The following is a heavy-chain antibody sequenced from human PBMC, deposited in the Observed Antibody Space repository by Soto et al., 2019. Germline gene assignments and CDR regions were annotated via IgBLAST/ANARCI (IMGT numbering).Heavy chain of an antibody. J-gene: IGHJ3*02. Sequence: SLTRSCAAYGFIFSSYNINWVRQAPGTWLEWVSYISSSSSTIYYADSVKGRFTISRDNAENSLYLQMNSLRDEDTAVHYCARDPGKAMDHDAFDIWGQGTIVTVSS. V-gene: IGHV3-48*02. D-gene: IGHD5-18*01. CDR2: ISSSSSTI. CDR3: ARDPGKAMDHDAFDI. CDR1: GFIFSSYN.